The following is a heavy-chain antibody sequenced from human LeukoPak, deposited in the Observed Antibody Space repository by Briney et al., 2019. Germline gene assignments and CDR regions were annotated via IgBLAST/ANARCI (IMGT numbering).Heavy chain of an antibody. D-gene: IGHD6-19*01. CDR3: ARLDRAVAGFFDY. CDR1: GFTFSSYR. J-gene: IGHJ4*02. V-gene: IGHV3-7*01. Sequence: GGSLRLSCAASGFTFSSYRMSWVRQAPGKGLEWVANIKQDGSEKYYVDSVKGRFTISRDNAKNSLYLQMNSLRAEDTAVYYCARLDRAVAGFFDYWGQGTLVTVSS. CDR2: IKQDGSEK.